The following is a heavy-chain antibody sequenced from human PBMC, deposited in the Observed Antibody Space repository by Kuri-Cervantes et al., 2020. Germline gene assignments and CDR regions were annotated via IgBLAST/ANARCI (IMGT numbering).Heavy chain of an antibody. V-gene: IGHV3-33*01. D-gene: IGHD4-23*01. Sequence: LSLTCAASGFTFSAYGMHWVRQAPGKGLEWVAVIWYTGDNEYYADSVKGRFTISRDNSENTLYLQMNNLRAEDTAVYYCARSQGGALRWLHLDYWGPGTVVTVSS. J-gene: IGHJ4*02. CDR1: GFTFSAYG. CDR2: IWYTGDNE. CDR3: ARSQGGALRWLHLDY.